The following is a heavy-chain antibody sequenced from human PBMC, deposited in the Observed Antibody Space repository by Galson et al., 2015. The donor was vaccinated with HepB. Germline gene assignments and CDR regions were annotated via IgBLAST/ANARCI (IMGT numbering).Heavy chain of an antibody. CDR3: ARDHTVNSRSWFDP. J-gene: IGHJ5*02. Sequence: SVKVSCKASGYKLTNYGINWVRQAPGQGLEWMGWISSYNGNTNYAQKFQGRVTMTTDTSTNTAYMELRSLRSDDTAVYYCARDHTVNSRSWFDPWGQGTLVTVSS. CDR2: ISSYNGNT. CDR1: GYKLTNYG. D-gene: IGHD4-17*01. V-gene: IGHV1-18*01.